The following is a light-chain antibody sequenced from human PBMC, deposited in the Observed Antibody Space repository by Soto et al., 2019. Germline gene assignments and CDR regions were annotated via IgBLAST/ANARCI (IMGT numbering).Light chain of an antibody. V-gene: IGKV4-1*01. J-gene: IGKJ4*01. CDR1: QSVLYSSNNKNY. CDR3: QQYYTTPLT. Sequence: DIVMTQSPDSLAVSLGERATFNCKSSQSVLYSSNNKNYLAWYQQKPGQPPKLLIYWASVRESGVPDRFSGGGSGTDFTLTIGTLQAEDVAVYYCQQYYTTPLTFGGGTKVEIK. CDR2: WAS.